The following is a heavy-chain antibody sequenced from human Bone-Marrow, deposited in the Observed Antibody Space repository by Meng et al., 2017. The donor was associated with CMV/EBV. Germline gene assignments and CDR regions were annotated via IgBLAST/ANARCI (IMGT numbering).Heavy chain of an antibody. Sequence: SETLSLTCTVSGGSVSSGSYYWSWIRQPPGKGLEWIGEINHSGSTNYNPSLKGRVTISVDTSKNQFSLKLSSVTAADTAVYYCARVRVPAATRYWFDPWGQGTLVTVSS. D-gene: IGHD2-2*01. V-gene: IGHV4-39*07. CDR1: GGSVSSGSYY. CDR2: INHSGST. CDR3: ARVRVPAATRYWFDP. J-gene: IGHJ5*02.